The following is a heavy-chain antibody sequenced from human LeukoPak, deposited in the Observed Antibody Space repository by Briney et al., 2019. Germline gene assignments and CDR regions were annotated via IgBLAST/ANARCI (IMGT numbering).Heavy chain of an antibody. D-gene: IGHD2-21*01. CDR1: GYSISSGYY. V-gene: IGHV4-38-2*01. J-gene: IGHJ4*02. CDR2: IYHSGST. Sequence: SGTLSLTCAVTGYSISSGYYWGWIRQPPGKGLEWIGSIYHSGSTYYNPSLKSRVTISVDTSKNQFSLKLSSVTAADTAVYYCARRGFYSGVDYCGQGTLVTVSS. CDR3: ARRGFYSGVDY.